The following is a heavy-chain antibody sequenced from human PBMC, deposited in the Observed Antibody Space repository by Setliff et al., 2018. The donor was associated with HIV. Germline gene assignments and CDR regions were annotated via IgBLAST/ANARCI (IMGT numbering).Heavy chain of an antibody. V-gene: IGHV1-3*03. J-gene: IGHJ4*02. CDR2: INVGNGNT. CDR1: GYTFTSYA. CDR3: ARDVIGGWLRPMPDF. Sequence: ASVKVSCKASGYTFTSYAMHWVRQAPGQRLEWMGWINVGNGNTKYSPEFQGRVTITRDTSATTAYMELSSLRSEDMAVYYCARDVIGGWLRPMPDFWGPGTLVTVSS. D-gene: IGHD5-12*01.